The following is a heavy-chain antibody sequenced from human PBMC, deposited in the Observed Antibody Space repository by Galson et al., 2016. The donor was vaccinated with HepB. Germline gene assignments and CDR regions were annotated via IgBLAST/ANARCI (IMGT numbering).Heavy chain of an antibody. CDR1: GDSVSTYY. V-gene: IGHV4-59*02. D-gene: IGHD3-3*01. J-gene: IGHJ5*02. CDR3: ARDGGTAGYDFWSGYYTNWFDP. CDR2: VYYSGST. Sequence: LSLTCTVSGDSVSTYYWSWIRQPPGKGLEWIGYVYYSGSTNYNPSLKSRVTISVDTSKNQFSLKLNSVTAADTAMYYCARDGGTAGYDFWSGYYTNWFDPWGQGILVTVSS.